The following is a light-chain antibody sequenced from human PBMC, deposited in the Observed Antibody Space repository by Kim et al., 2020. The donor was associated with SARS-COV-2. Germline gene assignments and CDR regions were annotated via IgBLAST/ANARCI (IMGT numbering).Light chain of an antibody. J-gene: IGLJ1*01. CDR2: RDN. V-gene: IGLV3-1*01. Sequence: SVSPGQTASITCSGDKLGDKYASWYQQKPGQSPVGVSFRDNRRPSGIPERFSGSNSGNTATLTISGTQAMDEADYYCQAWDSSIYVFGTGTKVTVL. CDR3: QAWDSSIYV. CDR1: KLGDKY.